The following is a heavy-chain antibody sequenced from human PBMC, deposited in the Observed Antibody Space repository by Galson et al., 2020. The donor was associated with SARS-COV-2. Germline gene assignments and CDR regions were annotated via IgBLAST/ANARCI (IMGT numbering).Heavy chain of an antibody. V-gene: IGHV3-33*01. CDR2: IWYDGSNK. J-gene: IGHJ6*02. Sequence: GGSLRLSCAASGFTFSSYGMHWVRQAPGKGLEWVAVIWYDGSNKYYADSVKGRFTISRDNSKNTLYLQMNSLRAEDTAVYYCARVASYYYGMDGWGQGTTVTVSS. CDR3: ARVASYYYGMDG. CDR1: GFTFSSYG.